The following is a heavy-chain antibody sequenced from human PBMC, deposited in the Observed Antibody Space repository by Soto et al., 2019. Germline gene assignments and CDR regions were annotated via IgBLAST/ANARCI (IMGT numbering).Heavy chain of an antibody. Sequence: SETLSLTCTVSGGSISSSSYYWGWIRQPPGKGLEWIGSIYYSGSTYYNPSLKSRVTISVDTSKNQFSLKLSSVTAADTAVYYCARGRRYSSSWYSDDRGQGTPVIVSS. J-gene: IGHJ4*02. V-gene: IGHV4-39*01. CDR3: ARGRRYSSSWYSDD. CDR1: GGSISSSSYY. D-gene: IGHD6-13*01. CDR2: IYYSGST.